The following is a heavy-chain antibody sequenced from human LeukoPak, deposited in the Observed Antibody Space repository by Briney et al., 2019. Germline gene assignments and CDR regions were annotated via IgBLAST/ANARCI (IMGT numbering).Heavy chain of an antibody. V-gene: IGHV3-30-3*01. CDR3: ARDYIAAAGKRGLGDAFDI. D-gene: IGHD6-13*01. CDR1: GFTFSSYA. Sequence: GGSLRLSCAASGFTFSSYAMHWVRQAPGKGLEWVAVISYDGSNKYYADSVKGRFTISRDNAKNSLYLQMNSLRAEDTAVYYCARDYIAAAGKRGLGDAFDIWGQGTMVTVSS. J-gene: IGHJ3*02. CDR2: ISYDGSNK.